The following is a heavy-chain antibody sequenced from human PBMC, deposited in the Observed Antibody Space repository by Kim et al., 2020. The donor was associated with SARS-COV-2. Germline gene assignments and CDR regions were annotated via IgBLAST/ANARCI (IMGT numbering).Heavy chain of an antibody. CDR2: SYI. CDR3: ARFEGYGLDV. Sequence: SYIYYADSVKGRFTISRDNAKSSLFLQMNSLRAEDTGVYYCARFEGYGLDVWGQGTTVTVSS. D-gene: IGHD3-9*01. V-gene: IGHV3-21*01. J-gene: IGHJ6*02.